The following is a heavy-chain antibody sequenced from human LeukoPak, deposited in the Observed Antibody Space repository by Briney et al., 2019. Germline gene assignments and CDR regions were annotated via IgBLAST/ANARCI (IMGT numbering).Heavy chain of an antibody. J-gene: IGHJ4*02. CDR1: RFPFSNYA. D-gene: IGHD6-19*01. CDR2: IGESGSNT. V-gene: IGHV3-23*01. Sequence: GGSLRLSCVGSRFPFSNYAMSWVRQAPGKGLDWVSSIGESGSNTYYADSVRGRFTISRDNSKNTVYLQMNSLRADDTAIYFCARRKSLGQFDSWGQGTLVTVSS. CDR3: ARRKSLGQFDS.